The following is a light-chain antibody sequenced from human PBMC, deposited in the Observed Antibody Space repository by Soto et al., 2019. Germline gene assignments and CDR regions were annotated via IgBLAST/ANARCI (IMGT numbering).Light chain of an antibody. CDR3: AAWDDSLRV. Sequence: QSVLTQPPSASGTPGQRVTISCSGSSSNIGSNYVYWYQQLPGTAPKLLIYRNNQRPSGVPDRFSGSKSGTSASLAISGLRSEDEADYYCAAWDDSLRVFGTGTKVT. CDR1: SSNIGSNY. V-gene: IGLV1-47*01. CDR2: RNN. J-gene: IGLJ1*01.